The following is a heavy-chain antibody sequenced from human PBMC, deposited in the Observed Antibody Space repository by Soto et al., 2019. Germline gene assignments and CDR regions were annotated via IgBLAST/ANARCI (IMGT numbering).Heavy chain of an antibody. D-gene: IGHD2-2*01. Sequence: QLQLQASGSGVVKPSQTLSLTGAVSGDSISRGGYSWSWVRQPPGKGLAWIGYIYHSGSTYYNPSLKSRVTISVDRSKNQFSLKLSSVTAADTAVYYCARVPDRWGQGTLVTVSS. J-gene: IGHJ5*02. CDR3: ARVPDR. CDR1: GDSISRGGYS. V-gene: IGHV4-30-2*01. CDR2: IYHSGST.